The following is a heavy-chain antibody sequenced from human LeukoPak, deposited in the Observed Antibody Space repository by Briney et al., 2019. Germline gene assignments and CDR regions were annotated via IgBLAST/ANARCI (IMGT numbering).Heavy chain of an antibody. V-gene: IGHV5-51*01. CDR2: IYPGDSDT. D-gene: IGHD3-16*01. Sequence: GESLKISCKGSGYIFSIYWIAWVRQMPGKGLEWMGIIYPGDSDTRYSPSLQGQVTISADKSINTAYLQWSSLKASDTAIYYCARGLGPTARFDYWGQGTLVTVSS. CDR3: ARGLGPTARFDY. J-gene: IGHJ4*02. CDR1: GYIFSIYW.